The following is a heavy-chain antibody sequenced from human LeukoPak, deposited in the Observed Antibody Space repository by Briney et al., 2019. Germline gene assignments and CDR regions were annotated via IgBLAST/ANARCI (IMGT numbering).Heavy chain of an antibody. CDR3: ARSHDYTNYVAP. Sequence: ASVKVSCKASGYTFAAFHIHWVRQAPGQRLEWMGWINPNGGGTIYAPKFQGRVTMTRDTSITTAYMELNSLRADDTAVYYCARSHDYTNYVAPWGQGTLVTVSS. J-gene: IGHJ5*02. CDR2: INPNGGGT. V-gene: IGHV1-2*02. D-gene: IGHD4-11*01. CDR1: GYTFAAFH.